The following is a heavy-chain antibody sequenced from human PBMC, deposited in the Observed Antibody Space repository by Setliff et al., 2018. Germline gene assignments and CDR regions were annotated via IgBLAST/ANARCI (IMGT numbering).Heavy chain of an antibody. CDR2: ISGYDGNT. CDR1: GYTFSNYG. Sequence: GASVKVSCKTSGYTFSNYGVSRVRQAPGQGLEWMGWISGYDGNTKYAQNLHGRVTMTTDTSTTTAYMELRSLRSDDTAVYYCARERIYDGLNYNGMDVWGQGTTVTVSS. CDR3: ARERIYDGLNYNGMDV. V-gene: IGHV1-18*01. J-gene: IGHJ6*01. D-gene: IGHD3-3*01.